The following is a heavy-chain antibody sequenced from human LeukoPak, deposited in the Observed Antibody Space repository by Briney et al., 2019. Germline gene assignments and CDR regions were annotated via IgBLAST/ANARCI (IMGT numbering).Heavy chain of an antibody. CDR2: IRGTSSPI. D-gene: IGHD3-22*01. J-gene: IGHJ3*01. CDR3: ARREVVFEGREDAFDL. CDR1: GFTFSSYS. V-gene: IGHV3-48*01. Sequence: GGSLRLSCTASGFTFSSYSMNWVRQAPGKGLEWVSYIRGTSSPIYYADSVKGRFTISRDNARNSLYLQMNSLRAEDTAVYFCARREVVFEGREDAFDLWGQGTMVTVSS.